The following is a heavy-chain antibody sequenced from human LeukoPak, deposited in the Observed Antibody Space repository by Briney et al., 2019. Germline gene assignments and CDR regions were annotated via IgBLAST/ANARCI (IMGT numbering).Heavy chain of an antibody. CDR1: GGSFSGYY. J-gene: IGHJ6*03. D-gene: IGHD3-10*01. CDR3: ARVLGSGSYYDGPDYYYMDV. CDR2: INHSGST. V-gene: IGHV4-34*01. Sequence: PSETLSLTCAVYGGSFSGYYWSWIRQPPGKGLEWIGEINHSGSTNYNPSLKSRVTISVDTSKNQFSLKLSSVTAADTAVYYCARVLGSGSYYDGPDYYYMDVWGKGTTVTISS.